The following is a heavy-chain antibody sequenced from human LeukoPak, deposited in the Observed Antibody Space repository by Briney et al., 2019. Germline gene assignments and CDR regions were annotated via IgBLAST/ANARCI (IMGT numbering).Heavy chain of an antibody. CDR1: GGSFCGYY. CDR3: ARGVVVVPAAKMVYYYMDV. J-gene: IGHJ6*03. D-gene: IGHD2-2*01. CDR2: INHSGST. Sequence: SETLSLTCAVYGGSFCGYYWSWMRPPPGKGREWGGEINHSGSTNYNTSLTSRATISVAATNTQFCLERRCGTGADTAVYYCARGVVVVPAAKMVYYYMDVWGKGTTVTVSS. V-gene: IGHV4-34*01.